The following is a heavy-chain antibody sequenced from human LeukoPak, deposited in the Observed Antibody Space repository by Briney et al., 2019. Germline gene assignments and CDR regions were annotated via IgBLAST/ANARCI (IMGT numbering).Heavy chain of an antibody. V-gene: IGHV3-7*01. CDR2: IKQDGSEK. CDR3: ARDLRATVRGYYYYGMDV. J-gene: IGHJ6*02. D-gene: IGHD4-17*01. Sequence: QPGGSLRLSCAASGFTFSNYWMSWVRQAPGKGLEWVANIKQDGSEKYYVDSVKGRFTISRDNAENSLYLQMNSLRAEDTAVYYCARDLRATVRGYYYYGMDVWGQGTTVTVSS. CDR1: GFTFSNYW.